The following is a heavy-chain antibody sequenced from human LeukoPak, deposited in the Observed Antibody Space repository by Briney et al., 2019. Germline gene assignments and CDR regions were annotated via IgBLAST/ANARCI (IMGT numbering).Heavy chain of an antibody. V-gene: IGHV3-21*01. CDR3: ARGNIKFDY. Sequence: GGSLRLSCAASGFTFSTYIMNWVRQAPGEGLEWVSSISSSMDYIYYVGSVKGRFTISRDKAKNSLYLQMNILRAEDTAVYYCARGNIKFDYWGRGTLVTVSS. J-gene: IGHJ4*02. CDR2: ISSSMDYI. CDR1: GFTFSTYI.